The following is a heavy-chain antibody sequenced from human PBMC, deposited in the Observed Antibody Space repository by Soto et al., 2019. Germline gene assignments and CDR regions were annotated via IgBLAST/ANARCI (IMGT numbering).Heavy chain of an antibody. V-gene: IGHV4-59*08. CDR1: GGSISSYY. CDR2: IYYSGST. D-gene: IGHD6-6*01. CDR3: ARHSRGTYSSSFGYYYYMDV. J-gene: IGHJ6*03. Sequence: SETLSLTCTVSGGSISSYYWSWIRQPPGKGLEWIGYIYYSGSTNYNPSLKSRVTISVDTSKNQFSLKLSSVTAADTAVYYCARHSRGTYSSSFGYYYYMDVWGKGTTVTVSS.